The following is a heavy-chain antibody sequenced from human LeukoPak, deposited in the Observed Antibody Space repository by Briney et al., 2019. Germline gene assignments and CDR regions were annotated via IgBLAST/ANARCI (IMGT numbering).Heavy chain of an antibody. CDR1: GDSISSGYY. D-gene: IGHD6-19*01. CDR2: IYYSGST. J-gene: IGHJ3*02. V-gene: IGHV4-38-2*02. CDR3: ARDNIAVAGTDAFDI. Sequence: SETLSLTCTVSGDSISSGYYWGWIRQPPGKGLEWIGSIYYSGSTYYNPSLKSRVTISVDTSKNQFSLKLSSVTAADTAVYYCARDNIAVAGTDAFDIWGQGTMVTVSS.